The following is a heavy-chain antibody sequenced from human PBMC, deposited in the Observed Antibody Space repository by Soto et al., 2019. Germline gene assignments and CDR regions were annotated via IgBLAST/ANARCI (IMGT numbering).Heavy chain of an antibody. V-gene: IGHV3-72*01. Sequence: GGSLRLSCAASGFSFSDYYMDWVRQAPGKGLEWLGRTRNKAYSYTTEYAASVKGRFTISRDDSRNSLYLQMNNLKTEDTAVYYCGRGDSMHYYYYCLDVWGQGTTVTVSS. J-gene: IGHJ6*02. D-gene: IGHD2-8*01. CDR2: TRNKAYSYTT. CDR3: GRGDSMHYYYYCLDV. CDR1: GFSFSDYY.